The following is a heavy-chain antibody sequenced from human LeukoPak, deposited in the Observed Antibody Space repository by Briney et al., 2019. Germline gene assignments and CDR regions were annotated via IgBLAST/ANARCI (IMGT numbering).Heavy chain of an antibody. CDR1: GGSISGSSYY. CDR3: AKSYDGYNHQFDY. CDR2: IYYSGST. Sequence: SETLSLTCTVSGGSISGSSYYWGWIRQPPGKGLEWIGSIYYSGSTYYNPSLKSRVTISVDTSKNQFSLKLSSVTAADTAVYYCAKSYDGYNHQFDYWGQGTLVTVSS. V-gene: IGHV4-39*07. D-gene: IGHD5-24*01. J-gene: IGHJ4*02.